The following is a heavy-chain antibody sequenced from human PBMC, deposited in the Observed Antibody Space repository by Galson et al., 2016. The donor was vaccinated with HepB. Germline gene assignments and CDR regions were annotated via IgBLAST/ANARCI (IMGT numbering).Heavy chain of an antibody. Sequence: SLRLSCAASGFTFNTYAMHWVRQAPGKGLEWVALISYDGTDKYYADSVKGRFTSSRDNSNNTMYVQMNSLRADDTAVYYCVRDKSSWNLGKFYYYGLDVWGHGTRVTVSS. V-gene: IGHV3-30*04. CDR2: ISYDGTDK. J-gene: IGHJ6*02. CDR1: GFTFNTYA. D-gene: IGHD2-15*01. CDR3: VRDKSSWNLGKFYYYGLDV.